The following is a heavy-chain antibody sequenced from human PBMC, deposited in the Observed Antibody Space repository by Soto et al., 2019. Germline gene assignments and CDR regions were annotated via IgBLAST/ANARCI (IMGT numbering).Heavy chain of an antibody. CDR2: INDDGRRT. V-gene: IGHV3-74*01. CDR1: GFTFSSYW. J-gene: IGHJ4*02. D-gene: IGHD2-2*01. Sequence: EVQLVESGGGLVQPGGSLRLSCAASGFTFSSYWMHWVRQAPGKGLEWVSRINDDGRRTSYADSVKGRFTISRDNSKNTLYMQMNRLRDDDKAIDYCARRHRPAYTSDYWGQGTLVTVSS. CDR3: ARRHRPAYTSDY.